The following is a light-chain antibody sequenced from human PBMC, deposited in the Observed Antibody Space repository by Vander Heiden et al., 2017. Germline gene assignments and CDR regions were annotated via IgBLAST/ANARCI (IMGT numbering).Light chain of an antibody. CDR2: GAS. V-gene: IGKV3-20*01. CDR1: QSVSSSY. J-gene: IGKJ1*01. Sequence: EIALTQSPGTLSLPPGERATLSFRASQSVSSSYLAWYQQKPGQAPRLLIYGASSRATGIPDRFSGSGSGTDFTLTISRLEPEDFAVYYCQQYGSSLRTFGQGTKVEIK. CDR3: QQYGSSLRT.